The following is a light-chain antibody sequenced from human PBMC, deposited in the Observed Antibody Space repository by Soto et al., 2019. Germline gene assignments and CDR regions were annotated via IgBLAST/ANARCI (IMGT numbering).Light chain of an antibody. J-gene: IGLJ1*01. CDR1: SSDVGAYDY. V-gene: IGLV2-14*03. CDR2: EVS. CDR3: ASHTTTNTRV. Sequence: QSVLTQPASVSGSPGPSIAISCTGTSSDVGAYDYVSWYQQHPDRAPRLVIYEVSNRPSGVSNRFSGSKSVNTATLTISGLQAEDEADYYCASHTTTNTRVFGTGTKVTVL.